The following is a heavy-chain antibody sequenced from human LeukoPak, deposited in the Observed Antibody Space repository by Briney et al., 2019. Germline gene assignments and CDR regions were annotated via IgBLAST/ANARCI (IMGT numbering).Heavy chain of an antibody. Sequence: ASETLSLTCTVSGGSISSYYWSWIRQPPGKGLEWIGYIYYSGSTNYNPSLKSRVTISVDTSKNQFSLKLSSVTAADTAVYYCARAGYSINWFDPWGQGTLVTVSS. CDR3: ARAGYSINWFDP. D-gene: IGHD6-13*01. V-gene: IGHV4-59*08. CDR2: IYYSGST. J-gene: IGHJ5*02. CDR1: GGSISSYY.